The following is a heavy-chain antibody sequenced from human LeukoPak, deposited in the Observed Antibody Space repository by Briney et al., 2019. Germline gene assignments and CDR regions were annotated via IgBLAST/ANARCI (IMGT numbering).Heavy chain of an antibody. Sequence: AGGSLRLSCAASGFTFSSYWMSWVRQAPGKGLEWVANIKQDGSEKYYVDSVEGRFTISRDNAKNSLYLQMNSLRADDTAVYYCARDRKWLGSTFDYWGQGTLVTVSS. J-gene: IGHJ4*02. D-gene: IGHD3-22*01. CDR2: IKQDGSEK. CDR1: GFTFSSYW. V-gene: IGHV3-7*01. CDR3: ARDRKWLGSTFDY.